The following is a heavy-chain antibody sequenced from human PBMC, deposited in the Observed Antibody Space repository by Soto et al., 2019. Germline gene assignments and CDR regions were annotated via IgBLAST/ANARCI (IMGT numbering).Heavy chain of an antibody. CDR3: ARAYYGGNFHWFDP. CDR1: GYTFTGYY. V-gene: IGHV1-2*02. D-gene: IGHD4-17*01. Sequence: ASVKVSCKASGYTFTGYYMHWVRQAPGQGLEWMGWINPNSGGTNYAQKFQGRVTMTRDTSISTAYMELSRLRSDDTAVYYCARAYYGGNFHWFDPWGQGXLVTVYS. CDR2: INPNSGGT. J-gene: IGHJ5*02.